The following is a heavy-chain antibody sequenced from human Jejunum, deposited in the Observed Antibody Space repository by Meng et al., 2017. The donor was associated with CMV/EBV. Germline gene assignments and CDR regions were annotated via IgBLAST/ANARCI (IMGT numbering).Heavy chain of an antibody. CDR2: ISSSSNYI. Sequence: SRFAFSNYNMNWVRQAPGRGLEWVSSISSSSNYIYYADSVRGRFTISRDNAKNTLYLQMNSLRAEDTAVYYCVMTTNYYYYGMDVWGQGTTVTVSS. J-gene: IGHJ6*02. D-gene: IGHD4-11*01. V-gene: IGHV3-21*01. CDR3: VMTTNYYYYGMDV. CDR1: RFAFSNYN.